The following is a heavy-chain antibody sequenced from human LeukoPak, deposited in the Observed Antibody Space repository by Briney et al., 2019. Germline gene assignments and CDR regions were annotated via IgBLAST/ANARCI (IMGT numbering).Heavy chain of an antibody. J-gene: IGHJ6*02. CDR3: VRDTWRAVAGTSTYYYTGMDA. V-gene: IGHV3-7*03. Sequence: GGSLRLSCAASRFTFSSYWMSWVRQAPGKGLEWVANIKLDGSEKSYVDSVKGRFTISRDNAKNSLYLQMNSLRVEDTAVYYCVRDTWRAVAGTSTYYYTGMDAWGQGTTVTVSS. D-gene: IGHD6-19*01. CDR2: IKLDGSEK. CDR1: RFTFSSYW.